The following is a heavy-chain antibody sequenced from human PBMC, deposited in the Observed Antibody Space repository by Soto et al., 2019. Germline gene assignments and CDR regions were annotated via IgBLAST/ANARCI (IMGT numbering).Heavy chain of an antibody. CDR3: SRWWSGSRQGFDP. CDR2: TYYSGST. J-gene: IGHJ5*02. D-gene: IGHD3-3*01. V-gene: IGHV4-31*03. CDR1: CGSISIGEYY. Sequence: QVQLQESGPGLVKPSQTLSRTCTVSCGSISIGEYYWSWIRQHPGKGLEGIGYTYYSGSTSYNPSLNSRVTISVDTSKNQFSLKLSSVTAADTAVYYCSRWWSGSRQGFDPWGQGHLVTVSS.